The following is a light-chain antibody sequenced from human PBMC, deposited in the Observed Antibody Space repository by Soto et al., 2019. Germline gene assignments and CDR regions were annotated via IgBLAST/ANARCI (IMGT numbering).Light chain of an antibody. Sequence: DIQLTQSPSFLSASVGDRVIITCRASQGINNYLAWYQQRPGKAPKLLIYAASTLQTGVPSRFSGSGSGTEFTLTISSLQPEDIATYYCQQLNTYPITFGQGTRLEI. CDR2: AAS. J-gene: IGKJ5*01. V-gene: IGKV1-9*01. CDR1: QGINNY. CDR3: QQLNTYPIT.